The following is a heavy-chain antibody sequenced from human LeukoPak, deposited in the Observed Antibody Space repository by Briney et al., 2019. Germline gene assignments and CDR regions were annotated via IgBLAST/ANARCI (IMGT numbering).Heavy chain of an antibody. CDR3: ARGSMMYYYDSSGYLTAFFDY. Sequence: SETLSLTCTVSGGSISSGGYYWSWIRQHPGKGLEWIGYIYYSGSTYYNPSLKSRVTISVDTSKNQFSLKLSSVTAADTAVYYCARGSMMYYYDSSGYLTAFFDYWGQGTLVTVSS. J-gene: IGHJ4*02. V-gene: IGHV4-31*03. D-gene: IGHD3-22*01. CDR1: GGSISSGGYY. CDR2: IYYSGST.